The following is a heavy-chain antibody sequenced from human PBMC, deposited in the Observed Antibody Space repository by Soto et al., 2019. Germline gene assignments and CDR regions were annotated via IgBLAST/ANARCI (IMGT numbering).Heavy chain of an antibody. CDR2: ISYDGSNK. D-gene: IGHD4-4*01. V-gene: IGHV3-30*18. Sequence: GGSLRLSCAASGFTFSSYGMHWVRQAPGKGLEWVAVISYDGSNKYYADSVKGRFTISRDNSKNTLYLQMNSLRAEDTAVYYCAKGGGTVTPNYYYYGMDVWGQGTTVTVSS. CDR1: GFTFSSYG. CDR3: AKGGGTVTPNYYYYGMDV. J-gene: IGHJ6*02.